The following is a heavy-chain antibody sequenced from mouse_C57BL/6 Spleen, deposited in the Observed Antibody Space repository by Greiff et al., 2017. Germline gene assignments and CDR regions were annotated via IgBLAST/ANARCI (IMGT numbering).Heavy chain of an antibody. V-gene: IGHV2-2*01. J-gene: IGHJ4*01. CDR2: IWSGGST. D-gene: IGHD2-5*01. CDR1: GFSLTSYG. CDR3: ARNSYYSNYDAMDY. Sequence: VKLMESGPGLVQPSQSLSITCTVSGFSLTSYGVHWVRQSPGKGLEWLGVIWSGGSTDYNAAFISRLSISKDNSKSQVFFKMNSLQADDTAIYYCARNSYYSNYDAMDYWGQGTSVTVSS.